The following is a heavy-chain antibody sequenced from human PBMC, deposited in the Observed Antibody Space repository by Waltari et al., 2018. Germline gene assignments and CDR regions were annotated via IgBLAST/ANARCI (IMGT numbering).Heavy chain of an antibody. J-gene: IGHJ5*02. V-gene: IGHV4-61*02. CDR1: GGSISSGSYY. Sequence: QVQLQESGPGLVKPSQTLSLTCTVSGGSISSGSYYWSWIRQPAGKGLEWIGRIYTSGRTNYNPSLKSRVTISVDTPKNQFSLKLSSVTAADTAVYYCARVSIAAAGNWFDPWGQGTLVTVSS. CDR2: IYTSGRT. D-gene: IGHD6-13*01. CDR3: ARVSIAAAGNWFDP.